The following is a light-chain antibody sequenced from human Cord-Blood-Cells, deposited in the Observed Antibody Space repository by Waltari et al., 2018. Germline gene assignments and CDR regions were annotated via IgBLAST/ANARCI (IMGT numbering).Light chain of an antibody. CDR2: DVS. J-gene: IGLJ1*01. CDR3: SSYTSSSTYF. Sequence: QSALTQPASVSGSPGQSITISCTGTSSDVGGYNYVSWYQQHPGKAPKLMIYDVSNRPSGVSNRFSGSKSGNTASLTISWLQADDEADYYCSSYTSSSTYFFGTGTKVTVL. V-gene: IGLV2-14*01. CDR1: SSDVGGYNY.